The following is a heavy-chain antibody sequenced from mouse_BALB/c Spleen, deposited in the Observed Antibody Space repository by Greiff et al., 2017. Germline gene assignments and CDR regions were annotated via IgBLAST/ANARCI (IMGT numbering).Heavy chain of an antibody. CDR3: ARRHPYDGYYYHAMDY. V-gene: IGHV1-66*01. J-gene: IGHJ4*01. Sequence: VQLQQSGAELVKPGASVKLSCKTSGFTFSSYYISWVKQRPGQSLEWIAWIYAETGGTSYNQKFTGKAQLTVDTSSSTAYMQFSSLTTEDSAVFYCARRHPYDGYYYHAMDYWGQGTSVTVSS. CDR2: IYAETGGT. CDR1: GFTFSSYY. D-gene: IGHD2-3*01.